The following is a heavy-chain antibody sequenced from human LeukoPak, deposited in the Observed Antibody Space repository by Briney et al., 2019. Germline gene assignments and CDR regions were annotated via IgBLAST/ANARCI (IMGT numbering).Heavy chain of an antibody. CDR2: IYYSGST. CDR1: GGSTSSYY. Sequence: SETLSLTCTVSGGSTSSYYWSWIRQPPGKGLEWIGYIYYSGSTNYNPSLKSRVTISVDTSKNQFSLKLSSVTAADTAVYYCAREQGYWGRGTLVTVSS. CDR3: AREQGY. V-gene: IGHV4-59*01. J-gene: IGHJ4*02.